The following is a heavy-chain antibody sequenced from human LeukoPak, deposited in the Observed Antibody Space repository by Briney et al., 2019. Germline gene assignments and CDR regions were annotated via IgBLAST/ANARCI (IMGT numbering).Heavy chain of an antibody. D-gene: IGHD1-14*01. CDR2: IYSGGST. J-gene: IGHJ4*02. V-gene: IGHV3-66*01. CDR1: GFTFSSHR. Sequence: GGSLRLSCAASGFTFSSHRMSWVRQAPGKGLEWVSVIYSGGSTYYADSVKGRFTISRDNSKNTLYLQMNSLRAEDTAVYYCARYHMALDYWGQGTLVTVSS. CDR3: ARYHMALDY.